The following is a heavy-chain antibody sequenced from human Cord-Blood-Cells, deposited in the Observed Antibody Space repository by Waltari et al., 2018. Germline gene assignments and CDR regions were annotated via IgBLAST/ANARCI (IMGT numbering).Heavy chain of an antibody. CDR3: ARGLAVAGHFDY. CDR1: GGSFSGYY. D-gene: IGHD6-19*01. V-gene: IGHV4-34*01. Sequence: QVQLQQWGAGLLKPSETLSLTCAVYGGSFSGYYWSWIRQPPGKGLEWIGESNHSGSTNSNPSLSGRVTISVGTSKNQFSLKLSSVTAADTAVYYCARGLAVAGHFDYWGQGTLVTVSS. J-gene: IGHJ4*02. CDR2: SNHSGST.